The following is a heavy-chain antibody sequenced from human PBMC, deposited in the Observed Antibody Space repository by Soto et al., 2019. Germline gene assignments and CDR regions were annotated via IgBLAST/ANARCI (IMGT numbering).Heavy chain of an antibody. CDR3: AKESFPYSSGWWDY. CDR2: ISYDGSNK. CDR1: GFTFSSYG. J-gene: IGHJ4*02. D-gene: IGHD6-19*01. V-gene: IGHV3-30*18. Sequence: PGGSLRLSCAASGFTFSSYGMHWVRQAPGKGLEWVAVISYDGSNKYYADSVKGRFTISRDNSKNTLYLQMNSLRAEDTAVYYCAKESFPYSSGWWDYWGQGTLVTVSS.